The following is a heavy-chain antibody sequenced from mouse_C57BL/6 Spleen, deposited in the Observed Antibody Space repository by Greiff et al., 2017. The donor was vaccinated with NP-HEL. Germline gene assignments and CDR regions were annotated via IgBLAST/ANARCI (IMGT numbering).Heavy chain of an antibody. D-gene: IGHD4-1*01. Sequence: EVHLVESGGGLVKPGGSLKLSCAASGFTFSSYAMSWVRQTPEKRLEWVATISDGGSYTYYPDNVKGRFTISRDNAKNNLYLQMSHLKSEDTAMYYCARSNWDCGFDYWGQGTTLTVSS. CDR1: GFTFSSYA. CDR2: ISDGGSYT. J-gene: IGHJ2*01. CDR3: ARSNWDCGFDY. V-gene: IGHV5-4*01.